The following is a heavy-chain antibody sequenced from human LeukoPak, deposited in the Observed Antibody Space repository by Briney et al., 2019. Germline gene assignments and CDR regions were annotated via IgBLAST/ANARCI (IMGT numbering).Heavy chain of an antibody. D-gene: IGHD2-21*02. CDR3: ARHTLVTAISTYNWFDP. CDR1: GGSIRTNLSY. V-gene: IGHV4-39*01. J-gene: IGHJ5*02. Sequence: SETLTLTCTVSGGSIRTNLSYCGWIRQSPGKGLEWIGSMFYSGNTFYNPSLKSRVTISADASKNQFSLQLSSVTAADTAVYYCARHTLVTAISTYNWFDPWGQGILVTVSS. CDR2: MFYSGNT.